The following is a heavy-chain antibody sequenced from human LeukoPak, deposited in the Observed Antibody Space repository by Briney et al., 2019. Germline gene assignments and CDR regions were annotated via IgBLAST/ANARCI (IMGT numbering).Heavy chain of an antibody. Sequence: SETLFLTCTVSGGSISSSSYYWGWIRQPPGKGLEWIGSIYYSGSTYYNPSLKSRVTISVDTSKNQFSLKLSSVTAADTAVYYCARENSGYDRWGQGTLVTVSS. CDR3: ARENSGYDR. V-gene: IGHV4-39*07. D-gene: IGHD5-12*01. CDR1: GGSISSSSYY. CDR2: IYYSGST. J-gene: IGHJ5*02.